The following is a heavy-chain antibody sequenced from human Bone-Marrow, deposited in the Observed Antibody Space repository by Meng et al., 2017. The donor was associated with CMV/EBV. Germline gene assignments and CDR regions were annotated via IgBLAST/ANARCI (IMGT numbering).Heavy chain of an antibody. J-gene: IGHJ3*02. CDR2: IYYSGTT. CDR1: GASTSDYY. CDR3: AREMKYYDILSGYQPAALDI. Sequence: SETLSLTCTVSGASTSDYYWSWIRQPPGKGLEWIGYIYYSGTTNYNPSLRSRVTISVDTSKNQFSLKLSSVTAADTAVYYCAREMKYYDILSGYQPAALDIWGQGTMVTVSS. D-gene: IGHD3-9*01. V-gene: IGHV4-59*12.